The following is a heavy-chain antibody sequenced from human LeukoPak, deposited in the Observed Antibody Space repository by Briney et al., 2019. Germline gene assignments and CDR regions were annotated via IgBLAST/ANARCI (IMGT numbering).Heavy chain of an antibody. Sequence: KPSGTLSLTCSVSGGSISSNNWWTWVRQPPGKGLEWIGEIYHSGNTNYNPSLKSRVAISVDKSNNHFSLKMNSVTAADTAVYYCARGRWNSPFDPWGQGTLVTVSS. CDR2: IYHSGNT. J-gene: IGHJ5*02. D-gene: IGHD1-7*01. CDR3: ARGRWNSPFDP. V-gene: IGHV4-4*02. CDR1: GGSISSNNW.